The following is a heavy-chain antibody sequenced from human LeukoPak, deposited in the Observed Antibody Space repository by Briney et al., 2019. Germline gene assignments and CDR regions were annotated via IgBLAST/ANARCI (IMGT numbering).Heavy chain of an antibody. CDR3: ARPPGMTAAFDI. J-gene: IGHJ3*02. CDR1: GFIFSNYE. V-gene: IGHV3-48*03. D-gene: IGHD1-1*01. CDR2: STSSGNTV. Sequence: GGSLRLSCVASGFIFSNYEMNWVRQVPGKGLEWISYSTSSGNTVYYADSVKGRFTTSRDNAKNSLYLQMNSLRVEDTAVYYCARPPGMTAAFDIWGRGTMVTVSS.